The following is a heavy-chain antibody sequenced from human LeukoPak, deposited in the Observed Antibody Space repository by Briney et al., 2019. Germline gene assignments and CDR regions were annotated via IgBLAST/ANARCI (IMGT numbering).Heavy chain of an antibody. CDR2: INHSGNT. D-gene: IGHD3-10*01. Sequence: PSETLSLTCAVYGGSFSGYYWSWIRQPPGKGLEWIGEINHSGNTNYNPSLKSRVTISVDTSKNQFSLKLSSVTAADTAVYYCARARTYYSAVDAFDIWGQGTMVTVSS. CDR1: GGSFSGYY. J-gene: IGHJ3*02. CDR3: ARARTYYSAVDAFDI. V-gene: IGHV4-34*01.